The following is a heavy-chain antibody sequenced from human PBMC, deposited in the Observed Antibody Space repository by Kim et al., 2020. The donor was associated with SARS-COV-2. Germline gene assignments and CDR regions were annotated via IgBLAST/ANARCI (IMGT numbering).Heavy chain of an antibody. J-gene: IGHJ6*02. CDR1: GFTVSSNY. V-gene: IGHV3-53*04. Sequence: GGSLRLSCAASGFTVSSNYMSWVRQAPGKGLEWVSVIYSGGSTYYADSVKGQFTISRHNSKNTLYLQMNSLRAEDTAVYYCARDLYGSGSYYYYGMDVWGQGTTVTVSS. D-gene: IGHD3-10*01. CDR2: IYSGGST. CDR3: ARDLYGSGSYYYYGMDV.